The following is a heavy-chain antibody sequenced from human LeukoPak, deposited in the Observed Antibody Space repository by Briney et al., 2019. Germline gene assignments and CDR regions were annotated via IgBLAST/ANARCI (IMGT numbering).Heavy chain of an antibody. CDR2: IYSGGST. Sequence: PGGSLRLSCAASGFTVSSNYMSWVRQAPGKGLEWVLVIYSGGSTYYADSVKGRFTISRDNAKNTLYLQMNSLRAEDTAVYYCVRDLWNFYDSSSSADYWGQGTLVTVSS. V-gene: IGHV3-53*01. CDR3: VRDLWNFYDSSSSADY. CDR1: GFTVSSNY. D-gene: IGHD3-22*01. J-gene: IGHJ4*02.